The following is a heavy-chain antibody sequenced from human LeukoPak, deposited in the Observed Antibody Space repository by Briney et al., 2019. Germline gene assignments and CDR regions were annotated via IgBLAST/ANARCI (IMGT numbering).Heavy chain of an antibody. V-gene: IGHV3-30*04. J-gene: IGHJ6*02. CDR2: ISYDVSNK. Sequence: GRSLRLSCAASGFTFSNYAMHWVRQAPGKGLEWAAVISYDVSNKYYADSVKGRFTISRDNSKDTLYLQMNSLRAEDTAVYYCARDAYGMDVWGQGTTVTVSS. CDR1: GFTFSNYA. CDR3: ARDAYGMDV.